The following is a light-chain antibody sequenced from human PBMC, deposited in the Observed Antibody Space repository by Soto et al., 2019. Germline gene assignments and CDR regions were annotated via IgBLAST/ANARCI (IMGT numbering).Light chain of an antibody. Sequence: IHLTQSPSSLSASVGDRVTITCRASQDIAMYLAWYQQTPGEAPKLLSYAASTLYGGVPSRFSGSGSGTEFTLTIRSLQPEDFETYYCLQHYTFPLTFGGGTKVEI. CDR1: QDIAMY. CDR3: LQHYTFPLT. CDR2: AAS. V-gene: IGKV1-9*01. J-gene: IGKJ4*01.